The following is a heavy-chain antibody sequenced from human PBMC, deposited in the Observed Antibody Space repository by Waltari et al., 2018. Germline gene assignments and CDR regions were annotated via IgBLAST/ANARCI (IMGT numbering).Heavy chain of an antibody. D-gene: IGHD4-17*01. CDR2: IFTSGIT. J-gene: IGHJ4*02. CDR1: GGSIRSYY. CDR3: ARESGDYSPFDN. Sequence: QVQLQESGPGLVKPLETLSLTCSVSGGSIRSYYWSWIRTPAGKGLEWIGHIFTSGITKYNPSLKSRVTMSVDTSKNQFSLKLTSVTAADTAVYYCARESGDYSPFDNWGQGTLVTVSS. V-gene: IGHV4-4*07.